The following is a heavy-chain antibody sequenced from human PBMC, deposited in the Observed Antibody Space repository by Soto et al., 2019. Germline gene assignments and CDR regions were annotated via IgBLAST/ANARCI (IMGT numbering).Heavy chain of an antibody. Sequence: GGSLRLSCAASGFTFSSYGMHWVRQAPGKGLEWVALIWYDGSNKYYAGSVKGRFTISRDESKNILSLQMNSLRADDTAVYYCARGNYYDSSATFFDSWGQGTLLTVSS. J-gene: IGHJ5*01. CDR3: ARGNYYDSSATFFDS. CDR2: IWYDGSNK. CDR1: GFTFSSYG. V-gene: IGHV3-33*01. D-gene: IGHD3-22*01.